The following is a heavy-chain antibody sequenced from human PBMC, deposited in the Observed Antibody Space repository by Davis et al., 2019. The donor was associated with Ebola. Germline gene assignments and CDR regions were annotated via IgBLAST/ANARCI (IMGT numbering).Heavy chain of an antibody. CDR3: SSASMVRGVRADY. J-gene: IGHJ4*02. CDR1: GGSISSSNW. CDR2: IYHSGSP. V-gene: IGHV4-4*02. Sequence: MPSETLSLTCAVSGGSISSSNWSSWVRQPPGKGMEWIGEIYHSGSPNYNPSLKRRVTISVDKSKNQFSLKLSSVTAADTAVYYCSSASMVRGVRADYWGQGTLVTVSS. D-gene: IGHD3-10*01.